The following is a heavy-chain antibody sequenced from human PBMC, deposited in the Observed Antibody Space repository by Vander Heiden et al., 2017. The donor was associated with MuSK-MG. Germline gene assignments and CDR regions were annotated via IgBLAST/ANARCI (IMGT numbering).Heavy chain of an antibody. CDR3: ARDRTRFAY. CDR2: IKQDGSEQ. V-gene: IGHV3-7*01. Sequence: EVQLVESGGGLVQPGGSLRLSCAASAFTFSTSWMSWVRQAPGKGLEWVANIKQDGSEQYYVDSVKGRFTISRDNAKNSLYLQMNSLRAEDTAVYYCARDRTRFAYWGQGTLVTVSS. D-gene: IGHD3-10*01. CDR1: AFTFSTSW. J-gene: IGHJ4*02.